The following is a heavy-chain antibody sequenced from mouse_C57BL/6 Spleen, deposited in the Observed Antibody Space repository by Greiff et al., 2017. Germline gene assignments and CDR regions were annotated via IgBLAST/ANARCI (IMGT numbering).Heavy chain of an antibody. D-gene: IGHD1-1*01. CDR2: INPSNGGT. Sequence: QVQLQQSGTELVKPGASVKLSCKASGYTFTSYWMHWVKQRPGQGLEWIGNINPSNGGTNYNEKFKSKATLTVDKSSSPAYMPLSSLTSEDSAVYYCARGYYGSSYEYYAMDYWGQGTSVTVSS. J-gene: IGHJ4*01. V-gene: IGHV1-53*01. CDR1: GYTFTSYW. CDR3: ARGYYGSSYEYYAMDY.